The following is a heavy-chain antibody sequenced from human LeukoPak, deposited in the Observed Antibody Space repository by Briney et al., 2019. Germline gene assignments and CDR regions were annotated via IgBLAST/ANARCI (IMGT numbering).Heavy chain of an antibody. CDR2: LNWNGGST. V-gene: IGHV3-20*04. Sequence: GGSLRLSCVASGFIFDDYGMSWVRQVPGKGLEWVSGLNWNGGSTGYADSVKGRFTISRDNAKNSLYLQMNSLRPEDTALYYCAKFLYGSGSYSGGAPFDYWGQGNLVTVSS. CDR1: GFIFDDYG. CDR3: AKFLYGSGSYSGGAPFDY. D-gene: IGHD3-10*01. J-gene: IGHJ4*02.